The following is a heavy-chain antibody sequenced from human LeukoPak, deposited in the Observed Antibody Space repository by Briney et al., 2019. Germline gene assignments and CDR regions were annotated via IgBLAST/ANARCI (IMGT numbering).Heavy chain of an antibody. J-gene: IGHJ4*02. CDR2: ISGRGDST. Sequence: PGGSLRLSCAASGFTFSDYAMSWVRQAPGKGLEWVSGISGRGDSTYYADSLKGRFTISRDRSKNTLYLQMSSLRAEDTAVYYRAKTRAAAGIPRGYFDYWGQGTLVTVSS. D-gene: IGHD6-13*01. CDR1: GFTFSDYA. CDR3: AKTRAAAGIPRGYFDY. V-gene: IGHV3-23*01.